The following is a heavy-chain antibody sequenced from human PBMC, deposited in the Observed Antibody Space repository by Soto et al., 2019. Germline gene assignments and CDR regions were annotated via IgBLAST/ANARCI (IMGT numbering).Heavy chain of an antibody. V-gene: IGHV5-51*01. CDR3: ARPFDTSGWYDH. Sequence: LTISRRVSGYSFTSYWIAWMRQLPGKGLECMGIIYPGDSDTRYSPSFEGQVTISADKSINTAYLQWSSLKASDSAMYYCARPFDTSGWYDHWGQGTLVTVSS. CDR1: GYSFTSYW. D-gene: IGHD6-19*01. J-gene: IGHJ5*02. CDR2: IYPGDSDT.